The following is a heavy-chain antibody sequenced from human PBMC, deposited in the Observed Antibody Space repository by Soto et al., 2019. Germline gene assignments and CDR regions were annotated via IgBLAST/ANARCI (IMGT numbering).Heavy chain of an antibody. CDR1: SGSISSHNW. D-gene: IGHD6-13*01. V-gene: IGHV4-4*02. Sequence: QVQLQESGPGLVKPSGTLSLTCAVSSGSISSHNWWRWVRQPPGKGLEWIGEIYHSGSTNYNPSRKGRVTVSVDSSKSQSSLQLSTVTDADTAVYYCAGGRQDGCSWPFDSWGPGTLVTVSS. CDR2: IYHSGST. J-gene: IGHJ4*02. CDR3: AGGRQDGCSWPFDS.